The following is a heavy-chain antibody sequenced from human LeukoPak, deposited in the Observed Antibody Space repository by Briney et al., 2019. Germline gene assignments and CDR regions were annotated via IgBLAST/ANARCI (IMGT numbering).Heavy chain of an antibody. CDR1: GFTFSSYA. V-gene: IGHV3-30*02. CDR3: AKALRAGPYYYYMDV. J-gene: IGHJ6*03. D-gene: IGHD6-19*01. Sequence: PGGSLRLSCAASGFTFSSYAMHWVRQAPGKGLEWVAFIRYDGSNKYYADSVKGRFTISRDSSKNTLYLQMNSLRPEDTAVYYCAKALRAGPYYYYMDVWGKGTTVTVSS. CDR2: IRYDGSNK.